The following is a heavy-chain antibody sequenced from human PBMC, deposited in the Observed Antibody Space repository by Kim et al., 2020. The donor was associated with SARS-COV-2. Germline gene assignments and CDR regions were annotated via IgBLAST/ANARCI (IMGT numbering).Heavy chain of an antibody. D-gene: IGHD3-16*02. CDR3: ARVIWGTYRYTDY. CDR2: INTDTGNP. V-gene: IGHV7-4-1*02. Sequence: ASVKVSCKASGYTFTNKAISWVRQAPGQGLEWMGWINTDTGNPTYAQAFTRRFVFSVDTSVTTAYLQISSLEAEDTALYYCARVIWGTYRYTDYWGHGTL. CDR1: GYTFTNKA. J-gene: IGHJ4*01.